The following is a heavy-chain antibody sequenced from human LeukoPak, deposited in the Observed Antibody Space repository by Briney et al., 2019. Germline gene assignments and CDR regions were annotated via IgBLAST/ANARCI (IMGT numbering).Heavy chain of an antibody. D-gene: IGHD2-2*01. J-gene: IGHJ6*02. CDR3: ARVGNPYCSSTSCYLHYYYGMDV. CDR2: IYYSGNT. Sequence: PSETLSLTCTVSGGSFSSYYWSWIRQPPGKGLEWIGYIYYSGNTNYNPSLKSRVTISVDTSKNQFSLKLSSVTAADTAVYYCARVGNPYCSSTSCYLHYYYGMDVWGQGTTVTVSS. V-gene: IGHV4-59*01. CDR1: GGSFSSYY.